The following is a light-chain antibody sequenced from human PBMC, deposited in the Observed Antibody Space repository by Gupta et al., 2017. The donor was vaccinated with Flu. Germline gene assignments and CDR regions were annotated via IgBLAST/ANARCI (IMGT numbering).Light chain of an antibody. CDR2: QDN. CDR1: SLGDLY. V-gene: IGLV3-1*01. CDR3: QTGDGTMV. Sequence: SYALLQPPAVAVPPGQTATIRCSGDSLGDLYVCWYQHKAGQSPLFFIDQDNIRPAGIPVRFSGSNSANTATLTVSGAEAVDEDYYYSQTGDGTMVFGGGTKLTVL. J-gene: IGLJ3*02.